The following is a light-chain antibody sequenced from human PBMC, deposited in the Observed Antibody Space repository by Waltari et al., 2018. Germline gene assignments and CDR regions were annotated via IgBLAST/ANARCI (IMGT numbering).Light chain of an antibody. J-gene: IGKJ4*01. V-gene: IGKV1-12*01. CDR1: RGVSGW. CDR3: QQATSLPPT. Sequence: IQMTQSPSSVSASVGDTVTINCRASRGVSGWLAWYQQKPGKAPNLLIYRTSDLLTGVPSRFSGSGSETEFTLTISGLQPEDFATYYCQQATSLPPTFGGGTKVEI. CDR2: RTS.